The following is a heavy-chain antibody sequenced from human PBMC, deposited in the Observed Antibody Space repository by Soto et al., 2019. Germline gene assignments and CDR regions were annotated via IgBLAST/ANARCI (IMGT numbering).Heavy chain of an antibody. Sequence: ASVKVSCKASGYTFTGYYMHWVRQAPGQGLEWMGWINPNSGGTNYAQKFQGWVTMTRDMSISTAYMELSRLRSDDTAVYYCARSSIDYVDYYYYMDVWGKGTTVTVSS. V-gene: IGHV1-2*04. D-gene: IGHD4-17*01. CDR3: ARSSIDYVDYYYYMDV. CDR2: INPNSGGT. J-gene: IGHJ6*03. CDR1: GYTFTGYY.